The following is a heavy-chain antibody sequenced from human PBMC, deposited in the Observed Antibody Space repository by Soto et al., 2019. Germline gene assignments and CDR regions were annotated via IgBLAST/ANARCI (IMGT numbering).Heavy chain of an antibody. V-gene: IGHV2-5*02. CDR1: AFSLTTNAVG. D-gene: IGHD2-8*02. Sequence: QITLKESGPTLVSPTQTLTLTCTFSAFSLTTNAVGVGWIRQPPGKALQWLTNIYGDDAKWYSPSLKNRLTITKDNSKNQVVLSMSNMDPVDTATYYCVHTAAHCTGTGCNYFDFWGLGTLVTVSS. J-gene: IGHJ4*02. CDR2: IYGDDAK. CDR3: VHTAAHCTGTGCNYFDF.